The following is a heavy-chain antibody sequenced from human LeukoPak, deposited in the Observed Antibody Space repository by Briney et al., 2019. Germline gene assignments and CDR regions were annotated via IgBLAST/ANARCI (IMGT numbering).Heavy chain of an antibody. Sequence: ASVKVSCKASGYTFTGYYMHWVRQAPGQGLEWMGWINPNSGGTNYAQKFQGWVTMTRDTSISTAYMELSRLRSDDTAVYYCGRGSVRGVIITPPFDYWGQGTLVTVSS. J-gene: IGHJ4*02. CDR1: GYTFTGYY. CDR2: INPNSGGT. V-gene: IGHV1-2*04. CDR3: GRGSVRGVIITPPFDY. D-gene: IGHD3-10*01.